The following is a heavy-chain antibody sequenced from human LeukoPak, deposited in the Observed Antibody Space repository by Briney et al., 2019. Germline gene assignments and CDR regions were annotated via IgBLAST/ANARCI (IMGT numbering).Heavy chain of an antibody. V-gene: IGHV3-9*01. CDR1: GFTFDDYA. CDR3: AKDSTNYYYYGMDV. D-gene: IGHD1-26*01. J-gene: IGHJ6*02. CDR2: ISWSSGSI. Sequence: GGSLRLSCAASGFTFDDYAMHWVRQAPGKGLEWVSGISWSSGSIGYADSVKGRFTISRDNAKNSLYLQMNSLRAEDTALYYCAKDSTNYYYYGMDVWGQGTTVTVSS.